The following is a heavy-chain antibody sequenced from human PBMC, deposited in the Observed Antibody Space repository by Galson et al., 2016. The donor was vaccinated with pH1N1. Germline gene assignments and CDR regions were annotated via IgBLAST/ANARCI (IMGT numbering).Heavy chain of an antibody. CDR1: GFTFSSYA. CDR2: ISGSGGST. J-gene: IGHJ6*02. D-gene: IGHD2-2*01. Sequence: SLRLSCAASGFTFSSYAMSWVRQAPGKGLEWVSAISGSGGSTYYADSVKGRFTISRDNSKNTLYLQMNSLRVEDTAVYYCATLGGDIVVVPDATDYYYGLDVWGQGTTVSVSS. V-gene: IGHV3-23*01. CDR3: ATLGGDIVVVPDATDYYYGLDV.